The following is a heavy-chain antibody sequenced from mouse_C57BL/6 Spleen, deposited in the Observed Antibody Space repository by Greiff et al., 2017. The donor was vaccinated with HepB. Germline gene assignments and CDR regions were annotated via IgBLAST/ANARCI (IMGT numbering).Heavy chain of an antibody. CDR3: ARTAHYGYDVPMDY. V-gene: IGHV1-72*01. CDR2: IDPNSGGT. Sequence: QVQLQQPGAELVKPGASVKLSCKASGYTFTSYWMHWVKQRPGRGLEWIGRIDPNSGGTKYNVKFKSKATLTVDKPSSTAYMQLSSLTSKDAAVYYCARTAHYGYDVPMDYWGQGTSVTVSS. J-gene: IGHJ4*01. CDR1: GYTFTSYW. D-gene: IGHD2-2*01.